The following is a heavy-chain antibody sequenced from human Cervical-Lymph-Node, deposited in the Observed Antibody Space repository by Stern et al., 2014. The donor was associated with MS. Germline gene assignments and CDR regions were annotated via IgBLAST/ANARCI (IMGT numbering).Heavy chain of an antibody. Sequence: QVTLKESGPTLVKPTQTLTLTCTFSGFSLSTSGVGVGWIRQPPGKALEWLALLYWDDDKRYSPSLKSRLTITKDTSKNQVVLTMTNMDPVDTATYYCARNYGDTTYFDYWGQGTLVTVSS. D-gene: IGHD4-17*01. J-gene: IGHJ4*02. CDR3: ARNYGDTTYFDY. V-gene: IGHV2-5*02. CDR2: LYWDDDK. CDR1: GFSLSTSGVG.